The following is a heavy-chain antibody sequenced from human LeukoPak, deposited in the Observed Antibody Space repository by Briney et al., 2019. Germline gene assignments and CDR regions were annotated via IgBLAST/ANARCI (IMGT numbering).Heavy chain of an antibody. CDR1: GFTFSSYW. J-gene: IGHJ4*02. CDR2: INSDGSST. V-gene: IGHV3-74*01. Sequence: GGSLRLSCAASGFTFSSYWMHWVRQAPGKGLVWVSRINSDGSSTSYADSVKGRFTISRDNAKNSLYLQMNSLRAEDTAVYYCAKEDRMVAPYYFDYWGQGTLVTVSS. D-gene: IGHD5-12*01. CDR3: AKEDRMVAPYYFDY.